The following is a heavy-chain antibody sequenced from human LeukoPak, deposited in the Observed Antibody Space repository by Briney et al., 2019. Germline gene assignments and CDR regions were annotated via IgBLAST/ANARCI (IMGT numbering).Heavy chain of an antibody. Sequence: GGSLRLSCAASGFTFDDYTMHWVRQAPGKGLEWVSLISWDGGSTYYADSVKGRFTISRDNSKNTLYLQMNSLRAEDTAVYYCAKAGVYCSGGSCYYYYYYMDVWGKGTTVTVSS. CDR2: ISWDGGST. CDR3: AKAGVYCSGGSCYYYYYYMDV. V-gene: IGHV3-43*01. D-gene: IGHD2-15*01. J-gene: IGHJ6*03. CDR1: GFTFDDYT.